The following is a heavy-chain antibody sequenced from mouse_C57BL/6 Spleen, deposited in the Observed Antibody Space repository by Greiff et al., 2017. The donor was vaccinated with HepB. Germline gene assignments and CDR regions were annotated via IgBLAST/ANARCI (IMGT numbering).Heavy chain of an antibody. Sequence: EVQGVESGGGLVQPKGSLKLSCAASGFSFNTYAMNWVRQAPGKGLEWVARIRSKSNNYATYYADSVKDRFTISRDDSESMLYLQMNNLKTEDTAMYYCVRQTGTDCDYWGQGTTLTVSS. CDR2: IRSKSNNYAT. J-gene: IGHJ2*01. V-gene: IGHV10-1*01. D-gene: IGHD4-1*01. CDR1: GFSFNTYA. CDR3: VRQTGTDCDY.